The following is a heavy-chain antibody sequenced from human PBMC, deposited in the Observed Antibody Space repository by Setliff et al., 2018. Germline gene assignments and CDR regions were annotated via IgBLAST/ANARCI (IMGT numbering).Heavy chain of an antibody. Sequence: SGPTLVNPTQTLTLTCTFSGFSLSTSGMCVSWIRQPPGKALEWLARIDWDDDKYYSTSLKTRLTISKDTSKNQVVLTMTNMGPVDTATYYCARIRLLDYYDSSGPFDYWGQGTLVTVSS. CDR2: IDWDDDK. J-gene: IGHJ4*02. V-gene: IGHV2-70*11. CDR3: ARIRLLDYYDSSGPFDY. CDR1: GFSLSTSGMC. D-gene: IGHD3-22*01.